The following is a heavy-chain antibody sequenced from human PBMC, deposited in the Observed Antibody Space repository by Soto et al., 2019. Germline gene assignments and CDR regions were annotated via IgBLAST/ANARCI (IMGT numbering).Heavy chain of an antibody. D-gene: IGHD1-1*01. CDR2: INGGTGQT. CDR1: GYTFTTHA. Sequence: ASVKVSCKASGYTFTTHAIHWVRQAPGQSLEWMGWINGGTGQTKHSQRFQGRVNITRDTSASTAYMELSSLRSEDTAVYYCARGKGMEENYYYYGLDIWGQGTTVTSP. V-gene: IGHV1-3*01. CDR3: ARGKGMEENYYYYGLDI. J-gene: IGHJ6*02.